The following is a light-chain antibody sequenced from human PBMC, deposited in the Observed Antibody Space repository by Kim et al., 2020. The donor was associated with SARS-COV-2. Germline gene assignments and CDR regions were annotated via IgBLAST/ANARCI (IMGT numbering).Light chain of an antibody. CDR1: SLRSYY. CDR2: GKN. V-gene: IGLV3-19*01. CDR3: TSRDSNDNVV. Sequence: SSELTQDPAVSVALGQTVSITCQGDSLRSYYATWYQQKPGQAPLLVIYGKNNRPSGIPDRFSGSSSGNTASLTITGTQAGDEADYYCTSRDSNDNVVFGG. J-gene: IGLJ2*01.